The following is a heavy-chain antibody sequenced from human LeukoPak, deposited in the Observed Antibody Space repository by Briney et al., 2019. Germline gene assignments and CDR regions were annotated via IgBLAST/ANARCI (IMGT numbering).Heavy chain of an antibody. D-gene: IGHD4-17*01. CDR3: ATAGLRLNYFDY. CDR2: FDPEDGET. CDR1: GYTLTGLS. V-gene: IGHV1-24*01. J-gene: IGHJ4*02. Sequence: ASVKVSCKVSGYTLTGLSMHWVRQAPGKGLEWMGGFDPEDGETIYAQKFQGRVTMTEDTSTDTAYMELSSLRSEDTAVYYCATAGLRLNYFDYWGQGTLVTVSS.